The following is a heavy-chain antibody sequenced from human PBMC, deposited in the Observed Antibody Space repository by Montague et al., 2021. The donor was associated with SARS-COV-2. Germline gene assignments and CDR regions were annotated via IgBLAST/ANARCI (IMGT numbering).Heavy chain of an antibody. CDR3: AHRRGLLLSDAFDI. Sequence: PALVKPTQTPTLTCTFSGFSLSTSGVGVGWIRQPPGKALEWLALTYWDDDKRYSPSLKSRLTITKDTSKNQVVLTMTNMDPVDTATYYCAHRRGLLLSDAFDIWGQGTMVTVSS. CDR1: GFSLSTSGVG. D-gene: IGHD1-26*01. CDR2: TYWDDDK. J-gene: IGHJ3*02. V-gene: IGHV2-5*02.